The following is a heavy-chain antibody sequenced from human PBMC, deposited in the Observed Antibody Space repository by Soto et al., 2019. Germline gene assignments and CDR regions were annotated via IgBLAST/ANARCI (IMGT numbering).Heavy chain of an antibody. CDR3: ARTSGSSSWRGHYYYYYGMDV. Sequence: ASVKVSCKASGYTFPSYDINWVRQATGQGLEWMGWMNPNSGNTGYAQKFQGRVTMTRNTSISTAYMELSSLRSEDTAVYYCARTSGSSSWRGHYYYYYGMDVWGQGTTVTVSS. CDR2: MNPNSGNT. V-gene: IGHV1-8*01. J-gene: IGHJ6*02. D-gene: IGHD6-13*01. CDR1: GYTFPSYD.